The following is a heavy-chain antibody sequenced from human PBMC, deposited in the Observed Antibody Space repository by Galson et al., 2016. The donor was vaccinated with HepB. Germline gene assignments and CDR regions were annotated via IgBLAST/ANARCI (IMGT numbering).Heavy chain of an antibody. V-gene: IGHV3-23*01. D-gene: IGHD3-3*01. CDR2: ISDSDGST. J-gene: IGHJ6*02. Sequence: SLRLSCAASGFTLSNYVMSWVRQAPGKGLEWVSGISDSDGSTNYEDSVKGRFTISRDHSKNTLSLQVNSLRAEDTAVYYCAKDGSSSLRFLDLGRRKNYGMEVWGQGTTVTVSS. CDR1: GFTLSNYV. CDR3: AKDGSSSLRFLDLGRRKNYGMEV.